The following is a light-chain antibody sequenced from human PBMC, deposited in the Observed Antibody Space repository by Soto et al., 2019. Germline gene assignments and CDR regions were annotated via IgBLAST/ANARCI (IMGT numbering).Light chain of an antibody. J-gene: IGKJ2*01. Sequence: DIQMNQSPSSLSASVGDRVTITCRASQSISSYLNWYQQKPGKAPKLLIYAASSLQSGVPSRFSGSGSVTDFTRTISSLQPEDFATYYCQQSYSTPSVGQGTKQELK. CDR2: AAS. CDR1: QSISSY. V-gene: IGKV1-39*01. CDR3: QQSYSTPS.